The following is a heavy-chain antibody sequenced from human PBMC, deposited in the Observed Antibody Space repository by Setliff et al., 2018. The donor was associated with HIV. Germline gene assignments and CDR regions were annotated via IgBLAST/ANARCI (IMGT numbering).Heavy chain of an antibody. Sequence: TSETLSLTCTVSGGSISSGSHYWSWIRQHPGKGLEWIGYIYYSGSTYYNPSLKSRVTMSVDTSKNQFSLKLTSVTAADTAVYYCARSPGVDTNMAFDYWGQGTLVTVSS. V-gene: IGHV4-31*03. D-gene: IGHD5-18*01. CDR2: IYYSGST. CDR3: ARSPGVDTNMAFDY. CDR1: GGSISSGSHY. J-gene: IGHJ4*02.